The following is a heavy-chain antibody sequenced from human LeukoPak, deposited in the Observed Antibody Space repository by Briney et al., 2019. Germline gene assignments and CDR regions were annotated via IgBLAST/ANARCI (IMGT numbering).Heavy chain of an antibody. Sequence: GGSLRLSCAASGFTFSSYSLNWVRQAPGRGLEWVSYISPSSSSTYYADSVKGRFTISRDNARNSLYLQMNSLSTEDTALYYCARDAASGNNWFDPWGQGTLVTVSS. CDR3: ARDAASGNNWFDP. CDR1: GFTFSSYS. J-gene: IGHJ5*02. V-gene: IGHV3-48*01. CDR2: ISPSSSST. D-gene: IGHD3-3*01.